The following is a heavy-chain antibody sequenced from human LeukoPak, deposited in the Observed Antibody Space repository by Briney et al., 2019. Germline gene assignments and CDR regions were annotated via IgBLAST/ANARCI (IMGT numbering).Heavy chain of an antibody. V-gene: IGHV3-23*01. J-gene: IGHJ4*02. CDR2: VTADGTNT. CDR3: AARKVRGVWFYLDY. CDR1: GFTFNSHA. Sequence: GGSLRLSCAAYGFTFNSHAMSWVRQIPGKGLEWVSSVTADGTNTHFADSVKGRFTISRDNSKNTLYLHMNSLRVDDTAVYFCAARKVRGVWFYLDYWGQGTLVTVSS. D-gene: IGHD3-10*01.